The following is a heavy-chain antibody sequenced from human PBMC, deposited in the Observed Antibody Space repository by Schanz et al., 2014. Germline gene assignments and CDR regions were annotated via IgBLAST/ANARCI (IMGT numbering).Heavy chain of an antibody. D-gene: IGHD5-12*01. CDR1: GGSISSFY. V-gene: IGHV4-4*07. Sequence: QVQLQESGPGLVKSSETLSLTCTVSGGSISSFYWGWIRQPAGKGLEWIGRIYTSGSTNYNPSLKSGFTMSPDTSKSQLPLKVTSVTAADTAVYYCARDRGYDCSFDPWGQGTLVTVSS. CDR3: ARDRGYDCSFDP. J-gene: IGHJ5*02. CDR2: IYTSGST.